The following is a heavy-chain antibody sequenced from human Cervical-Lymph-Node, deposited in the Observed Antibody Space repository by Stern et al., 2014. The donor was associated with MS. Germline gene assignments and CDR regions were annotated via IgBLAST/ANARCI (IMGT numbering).Heavy chain of an antibody. CDR3: ATVGTSDY. CDR2: INPNSGGT. V-gene: IGHV1-2*06. Sequence: VQLEESGAEVKKPGASVKVSCKASGYSFTGYDMHWVRQAPGQGLEWMGRINPNSGGTNYEQKFEGRVTMTRDTSINTAYMELSSLRSDDTAVYYYATVGTSDYWGQGTLVTVSS. CDR1: GYSFTGYD. J-gene: IGHJ4*02.